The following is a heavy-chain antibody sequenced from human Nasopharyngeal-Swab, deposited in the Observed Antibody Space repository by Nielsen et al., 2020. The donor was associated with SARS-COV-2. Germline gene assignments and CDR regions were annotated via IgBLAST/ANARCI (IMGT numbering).Heavy chain of an antibody. CDR1: GDSVSSNSAA. D-gene: IGHD6-13*01. V-gene: IGHV6-1*01. CDR3: AREETLLYSSSWRGYYFDY. Sequence: SQTLSLTCAISGDSVSSNSAAWNWIKQSASKGLEWLGRTYYRSKWYIDYAVSVKSRIIINPDTSKNQFSLQVNSVTPEDTAVYYCAREETLLYSSSWRGYYFDYWGQGTLVTVSS. CDR2: TYYRSKWYI. J-gene: IGHJ4*02.